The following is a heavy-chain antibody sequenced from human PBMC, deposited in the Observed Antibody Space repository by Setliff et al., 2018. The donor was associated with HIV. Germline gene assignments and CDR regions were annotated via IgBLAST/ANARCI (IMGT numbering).Heavy chain of an antibody. CDR3: ARGTTESCDY. V-gene: IGHV1-46*01. CDR1: GYIFTSYY. J-gene: IGHJ4*02. D-gene: IGHD4-17*01. Sequence: ASVKFSCKASGYIFTSYYLHWVRQVPGQGLEWMGIINPGTGSTTYAQKFQGRVTMTWDMSTTTLSMELSSPTSEDTAVFYCARGTTESCDYWGQGTLVTVSS. CDR2: INPGTGST.